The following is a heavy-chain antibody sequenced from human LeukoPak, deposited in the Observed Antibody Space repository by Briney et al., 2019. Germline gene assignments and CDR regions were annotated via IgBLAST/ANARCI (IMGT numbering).Heavy chain of an antibody. V-gene: IGHV4-34*01. D-gene: IGHD3-16*01. Sequence: SETLSLTCDVSGGSFNDYYWSWIRQPPGKGLEWIGEIRHSGSTNYNPSLKSRVTISVDTSRNQFSLNLSSVTAADTAVYYCARHYGPWGQGTLVAVSS. CDR3: ARHYGP. CDR2: IRHSGST. CDR1: GGSFNDYY. J-gene: IGHJ5*02.